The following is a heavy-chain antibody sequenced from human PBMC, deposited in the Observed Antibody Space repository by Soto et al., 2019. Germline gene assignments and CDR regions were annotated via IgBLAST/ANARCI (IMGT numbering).Heavy chain of an antibody. V-gene: IGHV3-23*01. CDR1: GFTFSSYA. Sequence: PGGSLRLSCAASGFTFSSYAMSWVRQAPGKGLEWVSAISGSGGSTYYADSVKGRFTISRDNSKNTLYLQMNSLSAEDTAVYYCAKQGRGFDAFDIWGQGTMVTVSS. D-gene: IGHD5-12*01. J-gene: IGHJ3*02. CDR2: ISGSGGST. CDR3: AKQGRGFDAFDI.